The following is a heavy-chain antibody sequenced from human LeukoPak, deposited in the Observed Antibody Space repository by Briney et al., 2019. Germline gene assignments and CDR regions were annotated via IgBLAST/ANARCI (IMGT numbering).Heavy chain of an antibody. J-gene: IGHJ6*02. V-gene: IGHV4-59*01. CDR2: IYYSGST. D-gene: IGHD3-10*01. CDR1: GGSISSYY. Sequence: PSETLSLTCTVSGGSISSYYWSWIRQPPGKGLEWIGYIYYSGSTDYNPSLKSRVTISVDTSKNQFSLKLSSVTAADTAVYYCARLWFGERWDYYYYGMDVWGQGTTVTVSS. CDR3: ARLWFGERWDYYYYGMDV.